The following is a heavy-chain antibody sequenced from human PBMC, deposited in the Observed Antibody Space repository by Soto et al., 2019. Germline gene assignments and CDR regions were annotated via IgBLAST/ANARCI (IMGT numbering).Heavy chain of an antibody. CDR3: AREGEWLVLYYYYGMDV. J-gene: IGHJ6*02. CDR1: GYTFTSYG. D-gene: IGHD6-19*01. V-gene: IGHV1-18*01. Sequence: QVQLVQSGAEVKKPGASVKVSCKASGYTFTSYGISWVRQAPGQGLEWMGWISAYNGNTNYAQKLQGRVTRTTDTSTRTAYMELRSLRSDDTAVYYCAREGEWLVLYYYYGMDVWGQGTTVTVSS. CDR2: ISAYNGNT.